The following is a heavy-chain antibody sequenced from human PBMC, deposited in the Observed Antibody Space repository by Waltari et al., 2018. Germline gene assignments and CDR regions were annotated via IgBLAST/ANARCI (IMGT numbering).Heavy chain of an antibody. CDR1: GGSISRYY. Sequence: QVQLQESGPGLVKPSETLSLTCTVSGGSISRYYWTWVRHPAGKGLEWIGRIYTSGSTNYNPSLKSRVTMSVDTSKNQFSLKLSSVTAADTAVYYCARARKRTSREFDYWGQGTLVTVSS. V-gene: IGHV4-4*07. CDR3: ARARKRTSREFDY. J-gene: IGHJ4*02. D-gene: IGHD1-26*01. CDR2: IYTSGST.